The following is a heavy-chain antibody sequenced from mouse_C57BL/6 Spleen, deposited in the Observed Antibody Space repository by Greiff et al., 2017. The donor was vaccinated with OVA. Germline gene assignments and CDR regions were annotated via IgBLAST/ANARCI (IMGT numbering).Heavy chain of an antibody. Sequence: EVQLVESGPELVKPGASVKISCKASGYSFTGYYMNWVKQSPEKSLEWIGEINPSTGGTTYNQKFKAKATLTVDKSSSTAYMQLKSLTSEDSAVYYCARRWEGAMDYWGQGTSVTVSS. CDR2: INPSTGGT. D-gene: IGHD2-3*01. J-gene: IGHJ4*01. V-gene: IGHV1-42*01. CDR3: ARRWEGAMDY. CDR1: GYSFTGYY.